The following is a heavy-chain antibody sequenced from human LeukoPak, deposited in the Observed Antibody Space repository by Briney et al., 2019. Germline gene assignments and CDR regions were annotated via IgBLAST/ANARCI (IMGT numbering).Heavy chain of an antibody. CDR2: IYSGGST. V-gene: IGHV3-53*01. Sequence: GGSLRLSCAASGFTVSSNYMSWVRQAPGKGLEWVSVIYSGGSTYYADSVKGRFTISRDNSKNTLYLQMNSLRAEDTALYYCAKGLPGFGDLLDVWNYGGQGILVTVSS. J-gene: IGHJ4*02. CDR3: AKGLPGFGDLLDVWNY. D-gene: IGHD3-10*01. CDR1: GFTVSSNY.